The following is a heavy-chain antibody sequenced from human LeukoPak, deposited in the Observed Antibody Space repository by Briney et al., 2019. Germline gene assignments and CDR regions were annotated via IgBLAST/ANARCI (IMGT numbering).Heavy chain of an antibody. CDR1: GYTFTSYD. D-gene: IGHD1-26*01. Sequence: ASVKVSCKASGYTFTSYDIHWVRQATGQGLEWMAWMNPKSANTGYAQKFQGRVTVTRNTSISTAYMDLSGLRSDDTSVYYCARGPMYSASYNYWGQGTLVTVSS. J-gene: IGHJ4*02. V-gene: IGHV1-8*02. CDR3: ARGPMYSASYNY. CDR2: MNPKSANT.